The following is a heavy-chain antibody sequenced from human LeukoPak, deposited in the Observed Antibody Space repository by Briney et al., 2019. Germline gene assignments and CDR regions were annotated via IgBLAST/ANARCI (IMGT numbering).Heavy chain of an antibody. CDR1: GGSFSGYY. D-gene: IGHD3-10*02. Sequence: PSETLSLTCAVYGGSFSGYYWSWIRQPPGKGLEWIGEINHSGSTNYNPSLKSRVTISIDTSKNQFSLKLSSVPAADTAVYYCARAYGRTGSYFDYWGQGTLVTASS. CDR2: INHSGST. V-gene: IGHV4-34*01. CDR3: ARAYGRTGSYFDY. J-gene: IGHJ4*02.